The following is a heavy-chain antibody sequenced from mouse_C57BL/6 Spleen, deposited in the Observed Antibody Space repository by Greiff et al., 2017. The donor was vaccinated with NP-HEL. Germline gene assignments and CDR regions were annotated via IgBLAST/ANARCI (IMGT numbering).Heavy chain of an antibody. J-gene: IGHJ3*01. CDR3: AREDLGRFAY. V-gene: IGHV1-80*01. CDR1: GYAFSSYW. CDR2: IYPGDGDT. D-gene: IGHD4-1*01. Sequence: LQESGAELVKPGASVKISCKASGYAFSSYWMNWVKQRPGKGLEWIGQIYPGDGDTNYNGKFKGKATLTADKSSSTAYMQLSSLTSEDSAVYFCAREDLGRFAYWGQGTLVTVSA.